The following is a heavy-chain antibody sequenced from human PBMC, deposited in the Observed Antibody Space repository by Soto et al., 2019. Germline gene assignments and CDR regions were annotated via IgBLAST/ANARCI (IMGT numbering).Heavy chain of an antibody. D-gene: IGHD2-15*01. Sequence: GGSLRLSCAASGFTFSSYAMSWVRQAPGKGLEWVSSISGSVGSTYYADSVKGRFTISRDNSKNTLYLQMNSLRAEDTAVYYCARVRCSGSSCYWFEPWGQGTLVTVSS. CDR1: GFTFSSYA. J-gene: IGHJ5*02. CDR3: ARVRCSGSSCYWFEP. V-gene: IGHV3-23*01. CDR2: ISGSVGST.